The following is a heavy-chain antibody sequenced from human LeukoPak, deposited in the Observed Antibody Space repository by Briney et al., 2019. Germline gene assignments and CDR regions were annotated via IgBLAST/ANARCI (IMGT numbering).Heavy chain of an antibody. J-gene: IGHJ4*02. V-gene: IGHV1-18*01. CDR1: GYTFTSYG. D-gene: IGHD4-23*01. Sequence: ASVKVSCKASGYTFTSYGVSWVRLAPGQGLEWMGWISAYNGNTNYAQKPQGRVTMTTDTSTSTAYMELRSLRSDDTAVYYCARDNPYGGNDYWGQGTLVTVSS. CDR3: ARDNPYGGNDY. CDR2: ISAYNGNT.